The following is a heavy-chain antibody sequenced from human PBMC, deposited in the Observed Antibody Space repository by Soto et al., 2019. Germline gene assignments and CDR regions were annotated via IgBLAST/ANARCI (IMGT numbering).Heavy chain of an antibody. CDR1: GFTFNNYW. V-gene: IGHV3-74*03. J-gene: IGHJ4*02. D-gene: IGHD3-10*01. CDR2: IEGDGFRT. Sequence: EVQLVESGGGLVQPGGSLRLSCAASGFTFNNYWMHWVRQAPGKGLMWVSHIEGDGFRTTYADSVRDRFTISRDNAKNSLYLQMHSLRAEETAVYFYARDYPGNRIEFWGQGTLVTVSS. CDR3: ARDYPGNRIEF.